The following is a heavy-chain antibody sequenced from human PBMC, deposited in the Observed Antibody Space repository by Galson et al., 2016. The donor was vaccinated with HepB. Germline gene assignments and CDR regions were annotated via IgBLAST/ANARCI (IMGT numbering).Heavy chain of an antibody. J-gene: IGHJ6*02. Sequence: SLRLSCAGSGFIFNSHAMSWVRQAPGKGLELVSAISDIGANTYHADFVKGRFTISRDNSKNTMYLQMNSLRVDDTAVYYCAKDLRFSKTAHPQGLDVWGRGTTVTVSS. V-gene: IGHV3-23*01. CDR2: ISDIGANT. CDR1: GFIFNSHA. D-gene: IGHD6-6*01. CDR3: AKDLRFSKTAHPQGLDV.